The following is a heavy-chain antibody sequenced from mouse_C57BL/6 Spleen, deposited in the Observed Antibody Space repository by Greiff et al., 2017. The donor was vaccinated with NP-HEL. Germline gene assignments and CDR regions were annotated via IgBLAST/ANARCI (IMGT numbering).Heavy chain of an antibody. D-gene: IGHD2-2*01. CDR2: ISDGGSYT. Sequence: EVKVVESGGGLVKPGGSLKLSCAASGFTFSSYAMSWVRQTPEKRLEWVATISDGGSYTYYPDNVKGRFTISRDNAKNNLYLQMSHLKSEDTAMYYCASSSTMVTTTWFAYWGQGTLVTVSA. J-gene: IGHJ3*01. CDR1: GFTFSSYA. V-gene: IGHV5-4*03. CDR3: ASSSTMVTTTWFAY.